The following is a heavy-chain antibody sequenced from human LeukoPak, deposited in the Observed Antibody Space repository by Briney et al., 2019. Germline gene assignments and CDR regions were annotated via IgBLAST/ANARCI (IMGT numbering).Heavy chain of an antibody. CDR2: ISYDGRNK. CDR3: AEGSAYGDYYYYGMDV. D-gene: IGHD4-17*01. Sequence: PGRSLRLSCAASGFTFNTYGMHWVRQAPGKGLEWVAVISYDGRNKFDADSVKGRFTISRDNSENTLYLQMNSLIPEDTAVYYCAEGSAYGDYYYYGMDVWGQGTTVTVSS. V-gene: IGHV3-30*18. CDR1: GFTFNTYG. J-gene: IGHJ6*02.